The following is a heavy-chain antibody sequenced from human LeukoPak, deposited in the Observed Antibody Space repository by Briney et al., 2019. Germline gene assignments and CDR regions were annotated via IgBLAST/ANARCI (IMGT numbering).Heavy chain of an antibody. CDR1: GGSISSYY. CDR2: IHYSGST. CDR3: ASTDWNYAR. J-gene: IGHJ4*02. Sequence: SETLSLTCTVSGGSISSYYWSWMRQSPGKGLEWIGYIHYSGSTNYNPSLKSRVTISLDTSKNQFSLQLSSVTAADTAVYYCASTDWNYARWGQGILVTVSS. V-gene: IGHV4-59*08. D-gene: IGHD1-7*01.